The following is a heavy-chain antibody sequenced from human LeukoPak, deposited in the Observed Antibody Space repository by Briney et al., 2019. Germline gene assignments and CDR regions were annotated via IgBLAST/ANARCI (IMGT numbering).Heavy chain of an antibody. Sequence: SSETLSLTCTVSGDSISSSSYYWVWIRQPPGKGLEWIGTIYNSGTAYYTPSLKSRVTISVGTSKNQVSLKLSSVTAADTAVYYCAKLIAAAGRLRGDYWGQGTLVTVSS. V-gene: IGHV4-39*01. CDR3: AKLIAAAGRLRGDY. CDR1: GDSISSSSYY. CDR2: IYNSGTA. D-gene: IGHD6-13*01. J-gene: IGHJ4*02.